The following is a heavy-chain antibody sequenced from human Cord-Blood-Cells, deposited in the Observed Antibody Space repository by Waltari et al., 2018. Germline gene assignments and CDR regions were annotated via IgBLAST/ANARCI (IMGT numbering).Heavy chain of an antibody. V-gene: IGHV3-21*01. J-gene: IGHJ5*02. CDR1: GFTFSSYS. CDR2: ISSSSSYI. D-gene: IGHD6-13*01. CDR3: ARGGGSSWYWFDP. Sequence: EVQLVESGGGLVKPGGSLRLSCAASGFTFSSYSMNWVRQAPGKGLEWVSSISSSSSYIYYADSVKGRFTISRDNAKNSLYLQMNSLRAEDTAVYYCARGGGSSWYWFDPWGQGTLVTVSS.